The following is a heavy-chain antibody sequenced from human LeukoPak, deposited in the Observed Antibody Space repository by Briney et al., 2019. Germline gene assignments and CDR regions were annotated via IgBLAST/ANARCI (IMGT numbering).Heavy chain of an antibody. V-gene: IGHV3-48*02. D-gene: IGHD3-9*01. J-gene: IGHJ4*02. CDR2: ISSSSSTI. Sequence: GGSLRLSCAGSGFTFSDFSMHWVRQAPGKGLEWVSYISSSSSTIYYADSVKGRFTISRDNAKNSLYLQMNSLRDEDTAVYYCARDHRTTYYDILTALGYWGQGTLVTVSS. CDR1: GFTFSDFS. CDR3: ARDHRTTYYDILTALGY.